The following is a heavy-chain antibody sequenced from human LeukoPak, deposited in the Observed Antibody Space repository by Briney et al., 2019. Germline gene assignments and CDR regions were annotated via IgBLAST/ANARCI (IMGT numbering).Heavy chain of an antibody. Sequence: GGSLRLSCAASGFTFSSYSMNWVRQAPGKGLEWVSSISSSSSYIYYADSVKGRFTISRDNAKNSLYLRMNSLRAEDTAVYYCARGKMAKNYYYGMDVWGQGTTVTVSS. J-gene: IGHJ6*02. CDR1: GFTFSSYS. D-gene: IGHD5-24*01. CDR3: ARGKMAKNYYYGMDV. V-gene: IGHV3-21*01. CDR2: ISSSSSYI.